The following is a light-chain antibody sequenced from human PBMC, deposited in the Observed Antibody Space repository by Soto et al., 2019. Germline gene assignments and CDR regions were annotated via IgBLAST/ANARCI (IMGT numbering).Light chain of an antibody. CDR3: QQYGSSPLT. Sequence: EIVLTQSPGTLSLSPGERATLSCRASQSVSSSYLAWYQQKPGQAPRLLIYGASSRATGIPDRFSGSGSGTDFTLTISRQEPEDCAVYYCQQYGSSPLTFGGWTKVEIK. J-gene: IGKJ4*01. CDR2: GAS. CDR1: QSVSSSY. V-gene: IGKV3-20*01.